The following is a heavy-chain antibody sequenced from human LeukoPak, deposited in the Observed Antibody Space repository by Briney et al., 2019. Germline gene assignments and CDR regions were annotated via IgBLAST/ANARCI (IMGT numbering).Heavy chain of an antibody. J-gene: IGHJ4*02. CDR1: GFIFDDYG. Sequence: GGSLRLSCAASGFIFDDYGMSWVRQAPGKGLEWVSGINWNGGRTGYADSVKGRFTISRDNAKNSLYLQMNSLRAEDTAVYYCARGVYDSSGYYHYWGQGTLVTVSS. D-gene: IGHD3-22*01. CDR3: ARGVYDSSGYYHY. CDR2: INWNGGRT. V-gene: IGHV3-20*04.